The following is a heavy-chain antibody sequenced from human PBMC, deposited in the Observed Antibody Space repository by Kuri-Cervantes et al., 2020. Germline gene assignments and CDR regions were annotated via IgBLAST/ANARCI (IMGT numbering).Heavy chain of an antibody. CDR3: AKGIFDEYGDYGAPDY. CDR2: ISYAGNDK. Sequence: LSLTCAASGFTFSSYAMHWVRQAPGKGLEWVAVISYAGNDKYSTDSVKGRFTISRDNSKNTLYLQMNSLRAEDTAVYYCAKGIFDEYGDYGAPDYWGQGTLVTVSS. V-gene: IGHV3-30*18. D-gene: IGHD4-17*01. J-gene: IGHJ4*02. CDR1: GFTFSSYA.